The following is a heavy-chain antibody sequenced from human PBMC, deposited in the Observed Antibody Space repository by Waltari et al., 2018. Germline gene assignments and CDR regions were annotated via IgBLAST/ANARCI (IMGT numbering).Heavy chain of an antibody. J-gene: IGHJ4*02. V-gene: IGHV4-4*02. CDR3: ARDRGRGIYLDT. CDR1: W. Sequence: WWGWVRQSPKEGLEWIGQINRSGRTNYHPAFESRVIVSIDSSNNQFSLKLLSATAADTAVYYCARDRGRGIYLDTWGQGTLVTVSP. D-gene: IGHD2-15*01. CDR2: INRSGRT.